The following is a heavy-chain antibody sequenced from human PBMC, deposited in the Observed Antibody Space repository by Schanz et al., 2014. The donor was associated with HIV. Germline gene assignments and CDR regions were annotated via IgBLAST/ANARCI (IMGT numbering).Heavy chain of an antibody. V-gene: IGHV3-23*01. CDR1: GFTFSTYA. CDR3: AQTGDSSGYYYVPLGY. D-gene: IGHD3-22*01. J-gene: IGHJ4*02. CDR2: VIGSGGIT. Sequence: PGGSLRLSCTAFGFTFSTYAMTWVRQAPGKGLEWVSTVIGSGGITYYADSVKGRFTISRDNSKNTLYLQMHSLRAEDTAVYYCAQTGDSSGYYYVPLGYWGQGTLVTVSS.